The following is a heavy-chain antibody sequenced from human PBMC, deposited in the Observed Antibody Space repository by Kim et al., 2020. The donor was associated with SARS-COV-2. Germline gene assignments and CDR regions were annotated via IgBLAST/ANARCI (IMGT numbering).Heavy chain of an antibody. J-gene: IGHJ6*02. V-gene: IGHV3-53*01. Sequence: CRFTISRDNSKNTLYLKMNSLRAEDTAVYYCAREKGLSCSGGRCVVGMDVWGQGTTVTVSS. CDR3: AREKGLSCSGGRCVVGMDV. D-gene: IGHD2-15*01.